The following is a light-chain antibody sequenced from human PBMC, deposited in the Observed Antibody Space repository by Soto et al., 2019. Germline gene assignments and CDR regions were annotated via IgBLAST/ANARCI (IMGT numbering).Light chain of an antibody. V-gene: IGLV2-14*01. Sequence: QSALTQPASVSGSPGQSITISCTGTSSGVGGYNYVSWYQQHPGKAPKLMIYEVNNRPSGVSNRFSGSKSGSTASLTISGLQAEDEADYYCSSYTSSSTLGVFGTGTQLTVL. CDR1: SSGVGGYNY. CDR3: SSYTSSSTLGV. CDR2: EVN. J-gene: IGLJ1*01.